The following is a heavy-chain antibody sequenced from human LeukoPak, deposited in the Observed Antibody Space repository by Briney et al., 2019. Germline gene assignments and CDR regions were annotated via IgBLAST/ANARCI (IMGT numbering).Heavy chain of an antibody. D-gene: IGHD3-10*01. CDR1: GGSFSGYY. CDR3: ARDQGRFGESAGGNFDY. V-gene: IGHV4-34*01. CDR2: INHSGST. Sequence: PSETLSLTCAVYGGSFSGYYWSWIRQPPGKGLEWIGEINHSGSTNYNPSLKSRVTISVDTSKNQFSLKLSSVTAADTAVYYCARDQGRFGESAGGNFDYWGQGTLVTVSS. J-gene: IGHJ4*02.